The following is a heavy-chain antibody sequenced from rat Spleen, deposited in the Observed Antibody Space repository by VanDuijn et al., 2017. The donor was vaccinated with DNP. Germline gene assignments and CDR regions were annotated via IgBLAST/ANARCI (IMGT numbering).Heavy chain of an antibody. CDR1: GYSITSNY. CDR3: ARGNDGYYPNWYFDF. V-gene: IGHV3-1*01. D-gene: IGHD1-12*03. CDR2: ISYSGST. J-gene: IGHJ1*01. Sequence: EVQLQESGPGLVKPSQSLSLTCSVTGYSITSNYWGWIRKFPGAKMEWIGHISYSGSTGYNPSLKSRISISRDTSKNQFFLHLNSVKTEDTATYYCARGNDGYYPNWYFDFWGPGTMVTVSS.